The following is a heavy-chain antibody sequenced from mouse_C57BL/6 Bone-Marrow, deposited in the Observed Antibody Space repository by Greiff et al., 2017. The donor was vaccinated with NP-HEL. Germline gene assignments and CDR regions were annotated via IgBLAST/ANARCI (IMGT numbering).Heavy chain of an antibody. CDR2: IWSGGGT. CDR3: ATRRDWYFDV. CDR1: GFSLTSYG. Sequence: QVQLQQSGPGLVQPSQSLSITCTVSGFSLTSYGVHWVRQSPGKGLGWLGGIWSGGGTDKNAAFISRLSISKYNSKSQVFFKMNSLQADDTAIYYCATRRDWYFDVWGTGTTVTVSS. V-gene: IGHV2-2*01. J-gene: IGHJ1*03.